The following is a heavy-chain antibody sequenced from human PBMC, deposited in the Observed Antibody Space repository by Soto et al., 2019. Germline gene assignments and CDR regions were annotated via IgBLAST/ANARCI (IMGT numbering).Heavy chain of an antibody. D-gene: IGHD6-13*01. CDR2: ISYDGSNK. J-gene: IGHJ4*02. Sequence: QVQLVESGGGVVQPGRSLRLSCAASGFTFSSYAMHWVRQAPGKGLEWVAVISYDGSNKYYADSVKGRFTISRDNSKNTLYLQMNSLRAEDTAVYYWARERIYSSSWYDYWGQGPLVTVSS. CDR1: GFTFSSYA. CDR3: ARERIYSSSWYDY. V-gene: IGHV3-30-3*01.